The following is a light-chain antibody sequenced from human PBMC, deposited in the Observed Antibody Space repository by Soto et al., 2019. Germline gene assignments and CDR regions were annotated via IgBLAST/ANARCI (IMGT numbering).Light chain of an antibody. CDR3: LLYYGGAQVL. J-gene: IGLJ2*01. Sequence: QAVVPQEPSLTVSPGGTGTLTFASSAGAVTSANYTNWLQQKPGQAPRALIYSTSEKHSWTPARFSGSLLGGKAALTLSAAQPEDEADYYCLLYYGGAQVLFGGGTKLTVL. V-gene: IGLV7-43*01. CDR1: AGAVTSANY. CDR2: STS.